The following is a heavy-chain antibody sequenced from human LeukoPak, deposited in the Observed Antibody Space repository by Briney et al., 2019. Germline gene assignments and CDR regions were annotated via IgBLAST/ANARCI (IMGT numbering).Heavy chain of an antibody. Sequence: PSETLSLTCNVSGASMSSNYWSWIRQPPGKGLEWIGYIYRSGNTNYSPSLESRVTMSVDESKKQSSLKVNFVSAADTAVYYCASTRRAAVAGRFDSWGQGTLVTVSS. CDR1: GASMSSNY. CDR2: IYRSGNT. CDR3: ASTRRAAVAGRFDS. V-gene: IGHV4-4*09. D-gene: IGHD6-19*01. J-gene: IGHJ4*02.